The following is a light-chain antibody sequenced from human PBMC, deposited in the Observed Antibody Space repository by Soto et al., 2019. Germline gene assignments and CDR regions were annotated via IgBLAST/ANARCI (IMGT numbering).Light chain of an antibody. Sequence: DIVMTQSPDSLAVSLGERATINCKSSRSVLYSSNNKNCLAWYQQKPGQPPKLLIYWASTRESGVPDRFSGSGSGTDFTLTISSLQAEDVAVYYCQQYFTTPLTFGQGTKVEIK. J-gene: IGKJ1*01. CDR1: RSVLYSSNNKNC. V-gene: IGKV4-1*01. CDR3: QQYFTTPLT. CDR2: WAS.